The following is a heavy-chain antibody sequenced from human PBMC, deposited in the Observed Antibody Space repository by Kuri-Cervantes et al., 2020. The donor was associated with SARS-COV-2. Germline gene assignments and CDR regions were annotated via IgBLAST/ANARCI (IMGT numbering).Heavy chain of an antibody. V-gene: IGHV3-23*01. J-gene: IGHJ3*02. Sequence: GESLKISCAASGFTFSSYAMSWVRQAPGKGLEWVSAISGSGGSTYYADSVKGRFTISRDNSKNTLYLQMNSLRAEDTAVYYCAKDLERYFDWLRGDAFDIRGQGTMVTVSS. CDR1: GFTFSSYA. CDR2: ISGSGGST. CDR3: AKDLERYFDWLRGDAFDI. D-gene: IGHD3-9*01.